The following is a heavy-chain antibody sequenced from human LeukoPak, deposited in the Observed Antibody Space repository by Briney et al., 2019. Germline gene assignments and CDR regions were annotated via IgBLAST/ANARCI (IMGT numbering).Heavy chain of an antibody. Sequence: GGSLRLSCAASGFTVSSNYMSWVRQAPGKGLEWVSVIYSGGSTYYADSVKGRFTISRDNSKNTLYLQMNSLRAEDTAVYYCAREEKYYGSGRNCMDVWGKGTTVTISS. CDR2: IYSGGST. D-gene: IGHD3-10*01. CDR1: GFTVSSNY. V-gene: IGHV3-66*01. J-gene: IGHJ6*03. CDR3: AREEKYYGSGRNCMDV.